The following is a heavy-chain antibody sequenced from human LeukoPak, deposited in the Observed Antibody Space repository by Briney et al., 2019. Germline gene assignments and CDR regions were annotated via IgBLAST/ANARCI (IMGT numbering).Heavy chain of an antibody. Sequence: PSETLSLTCTVSGGSISSYYWSWIRQPPGKGLEWIGYIYYSGSTNYNPSFKSRVTISVDTSKNQFSLKLSSVTAADTAVYYCARRIRGGNSAYYFDYWGQGTLVTVSS. CDR2: IYYSGST. J-gene: IGHJ4*02. CDR1: GGSISSYY. CDR3: ARRIRGGNSAYYFDY. D-gene: IGHD4-23*01. V-gene: IGHV4-59*08.